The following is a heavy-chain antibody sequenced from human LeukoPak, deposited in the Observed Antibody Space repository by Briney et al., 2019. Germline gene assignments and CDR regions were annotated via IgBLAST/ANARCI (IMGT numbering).Heavy chain of an antibody. CDR1: GFNFEDYT. Sequence: GGSLRLSCAASGFNFEDYTMHWVRQTPGKGLEWVSLINWDGGSTYYADSVKGRFAISRDNNKNSLYLQMTSLRTEDTALYYCTKGSNTWPSLFDYWGQGALVAVSS. J-gene: IGHJ4*02. CDR3: TKGSNTWPSLFDY. D-gene: IGHD2-2*02. CDR2: INWDGGST. V-gene: IGHV3-43*01.